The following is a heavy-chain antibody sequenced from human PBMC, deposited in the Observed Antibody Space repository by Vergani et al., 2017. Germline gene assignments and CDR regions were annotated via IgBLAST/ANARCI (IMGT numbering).Heavy chain of an antibody. CDR2: ISAYNGNT. Sequence: QVQLVQSGAAVKKPGASVKVSCKASGYTFTSYGISWVRQAPGQGLEWMGWISAYNGNTNYAQKLQGRVTMTTDTSTSTAYMELRSLGSDDTAVYYCARDRSTTIVVVPAASYMDVWGKGTTVTVSS. CDR3: ARDRSTTIVVVPAASYMDV. D-gene: IGHD2-2*01. CDR1: GYTFTSYG. V-gene: IGHV1-18*01. J-gene: IGHJ6*03.